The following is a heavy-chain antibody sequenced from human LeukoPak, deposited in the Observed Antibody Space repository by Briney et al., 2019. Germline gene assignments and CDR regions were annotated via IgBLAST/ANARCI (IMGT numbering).Heavy chain of an antibody. V-gene: IGHV4-59*01. CDR3: ASAAYDYVWGSYRPPDY. CDR1: GGSISSYY. Sequence: SSETLSLTCTVSGGSISSYYWSWIRQPPGKGLEWIGYIYYSGSTNYNPSLKSRVTISVDTSKNQFSLKLSSVTAADTAVYYCASAAYDYVWGSYRPPDYWGQGTLVTVSS. CDR2: IYYSGST. D-gene: IGHD3-16*02. J-gene: IGHJ4*02.